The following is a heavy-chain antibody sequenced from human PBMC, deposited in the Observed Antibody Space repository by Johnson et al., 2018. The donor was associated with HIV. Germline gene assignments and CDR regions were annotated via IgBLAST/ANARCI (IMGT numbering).Heavy chain of an antibody. CDR2: IRYDGSNK. D-gene: IGHD3-22*01. V-gene: IGHV3-30*02. J-gene: IGHJ3*02. CDR3: AATYYYDSSGSRYPFDI. CDR1: GFTFSSYG. Sequence: QVQLVESGGGVVQPGGSLRLSCAEPGFTFSSYGMHWVRQAPGKGLEWVAFIRYDGSNKYYADSVKGRFTISRDNSKNTLYLQMNSLRAEDTAVYYCAATYYYDSSGSRYPFDIWGQGTMVTVSS.